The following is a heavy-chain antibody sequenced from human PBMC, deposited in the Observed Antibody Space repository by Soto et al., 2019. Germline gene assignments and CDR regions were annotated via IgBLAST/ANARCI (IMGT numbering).Heavy chain of an antibody. CDR3: ARGVDSTWGMNRHYYVAH. V-gene: IGHV4-39*01. CDR1: GDSISSNNYY. D-gene: IGHD3-16*01. Sequence: QVQLQESGPGLVKPSETLSLTCTYSGDSISSNNYYLGWIRQSPGKGMECIGRSSYSGPTYYNPSLGSRVTVSVERSKSQFCLKLSSATAADPAVYYCARGVDSTWGMNRHYYVAHWGQGTLGTVSS. CDR2: SSYSGPT. J-gene: IGHJ4*02.